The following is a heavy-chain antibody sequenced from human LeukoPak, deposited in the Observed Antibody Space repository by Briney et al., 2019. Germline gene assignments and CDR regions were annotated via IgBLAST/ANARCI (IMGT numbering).Heavy chain of an antibody. J-gene: IGHJ3*02. CDR2: ISYDGSNK. CDR3: ARSSGLRYSGGDAFDI. V-gene: IGHV3-30-3*01. Sequence: GGSLRLSCAASGFTFSSSAMHWVRQAPGKGLEWVALISYDGSNKYYADSVKGRFTISRDNSKNTVYLQMNSLRAEDTAVYYCARSSGLRYSGGDAFDIWGRGTMVTVSS. D-gene: IGHD3-9*01. CDR1: GFTFSSSA.